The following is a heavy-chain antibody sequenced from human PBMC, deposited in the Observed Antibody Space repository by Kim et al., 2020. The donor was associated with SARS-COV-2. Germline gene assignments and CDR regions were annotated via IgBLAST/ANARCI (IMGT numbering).Heavy chain of an antibody. Sequence: GGSLRLSCAASGFTFSSYAMSWVRQAPGKGLEWVSAISGSGGSTYYADSVKGRFTISRDNSKNTLYLQMNSLRAEDTAVYYCAKQKERGSGSYLSYWGQGTLVTVSS. D-gene: IGHD3-10*01. J-gene: IGHJ4*02. CDR2: ISGSGGST. CDR1: GFTFSSYA. V-gene: IGHV3-23*01. CDR3: AKQKERGSGSYLSY.